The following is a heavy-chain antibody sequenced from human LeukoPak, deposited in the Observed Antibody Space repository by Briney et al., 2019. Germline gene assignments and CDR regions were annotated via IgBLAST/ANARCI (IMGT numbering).Heavy chain of an antibody. Sequence: TGGSLRLSCAASGFTVSSNYMRWVRQAPGKGLEWVSVIYSGGNTYYADSVKGRFTISRDNSKNTLYLQMNSLRAEDTAVYYCARHYYYGSGSYNFDYWGQGTLVTVSS. CDR3: ARHYYYGSGSYNFDY. V-gene: IGHV3-53*01. CDR2: IYSGGNT. CDR1: GFTVSSNY. J-gene: IGHJ4*02. D-gene: IGHD3-10*01.